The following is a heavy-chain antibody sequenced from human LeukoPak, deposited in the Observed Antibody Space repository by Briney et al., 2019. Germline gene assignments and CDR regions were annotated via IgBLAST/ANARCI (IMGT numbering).Heavy chain of an antibody. V-gene: IGHV3-49*04. CDR1: GFTFGDYA. J-gene: IGHJ4*02. CDR2: IRSKAYGGTT. CDR3: TRDKGYFDWPITAPIDY. Sequence: GGSLRLSCTASGFTFGDYAMSWVRQAPGKGLEWVGFIRSKAYGGTTEYAASVKGRFTISRDDSKSIAYLQMNSLKTEDTAVYYCTRDKGYFDWPITAPIDYWGQGTLVTVSS. D-gene: IGHD3-9*01.